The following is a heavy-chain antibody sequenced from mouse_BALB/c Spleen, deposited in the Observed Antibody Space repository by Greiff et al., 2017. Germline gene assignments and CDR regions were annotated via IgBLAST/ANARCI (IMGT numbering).Heavy chain of an antibody. V-gene: IGHV5-6-5*01. Sequence: EVQGVESGGGLVKPGGSLKLSCAASGFTFSSYAMSWVRQTPEKRLEWVASISSGGSTYYPDSVKGRFTISRDNARNILYLQMSSLRSEDTAMYYCARESIYYGNYVQFAYWGQGTLVTVSA. D-gene: IGHD2-1*01. CDR2: ISSGGST. CDR1: GFTFSSYA. J-gene: IGHJ3*01. CDR3: ARESIYYGNYVQFAY.